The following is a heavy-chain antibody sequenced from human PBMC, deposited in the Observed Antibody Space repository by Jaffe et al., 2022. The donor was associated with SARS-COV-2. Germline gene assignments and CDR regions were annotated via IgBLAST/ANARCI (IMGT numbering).Heavy chain of an antibody. CDR3: ASQGDYYGSGSYYLNGYYYYYMDV. V-gene: IGHV4-39*01. D-gene: IGHD3-10*01. Sequence: QLQLQESGPGLVKPSETLSLTCTVSGGSISSSSYYWGWIRQPPGKGLEWIGSIYYSGSTYYNPSLKSRVTISVDTSKNQFSLKLSSVTAADTAVYYCASQGDYYGSGSYYLNGYYYYYMDVWGKGTTVTVSS. CDR1: GGSISSSSYY. J-gene: IGHJ6*03. CDR2: IYYSGST.